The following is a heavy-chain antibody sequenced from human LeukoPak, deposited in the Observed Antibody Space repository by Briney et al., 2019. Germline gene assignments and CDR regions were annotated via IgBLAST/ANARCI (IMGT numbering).Heavy chain of an antibody. CDR2: IYHSGST. V-gene: IGHV4-30-2*01. CDR3: ARHPSPVGPQGSDY. D-gene: IGHD1-26*01. CDR1: GGSISSGGYS. Sequence: SQTLSLTCAVSGGSISSGGYSWSWIRQPPGKGLEWIGYIYHSGSTYYNPSLKSRVTISVDRSKNQFSLKLSSVTAADTAVYYCARHPSPVGPQGSDYWGQGTLVTVSS. J-gene: IGHJ4*02.